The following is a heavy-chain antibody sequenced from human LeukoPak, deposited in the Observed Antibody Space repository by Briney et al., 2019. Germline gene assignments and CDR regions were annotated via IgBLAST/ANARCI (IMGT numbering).Heavy chain of an antibody. CDR1: GGSISSSNW. CDR3: ARGVVATISGGWFDP. CDR2: IYHSGST. J-gene: IGHJ5*02. V-gene: IGHV4-4*02. Sequence: SETLSLTCAVSGGSISSSNWWSWVRQPPGKGLEWIGEIYHSGSTNYNPSLKSRVTISVDKSKNQFSLKLSSVTAADTAVYYCARGVVATISGGWFDPWGQGTLVTASS. D-gene: IGHD5-12*01.